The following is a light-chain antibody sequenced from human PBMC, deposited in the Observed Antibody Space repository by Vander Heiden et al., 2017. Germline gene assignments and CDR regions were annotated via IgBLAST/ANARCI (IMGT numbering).Light chain of an antibody. CDR2: KDR. V-gene: IGLV3-25*03. CDR1: ALPKQY. Sequence: SYELTQPPSVSVSPGQTARITCSGDALPKQYAYWYQQKPGQAPVLVIYKDRERPSGIPERFSGSSSGTTVTLTISGVQAEDEADYYCQSADSSGTAVFGGGTQLTVL. CDR3: QSADSSGTAV. J-gene: IGLJ7*01.